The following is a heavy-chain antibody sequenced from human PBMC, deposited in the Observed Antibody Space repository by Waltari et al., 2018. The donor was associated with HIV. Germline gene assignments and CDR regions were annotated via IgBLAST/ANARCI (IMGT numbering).Heavy chain of an antibody. CDR3: ARARPLLTTWAGVYDI. D-gene: IGHD4-4*01. J-gene: IGHJ3*02. CDR1: CCSIRSSTC. V-gene: IGHV4-4*02. Sequence: QVRLQESGPGLVKPSGTLSLPCVVSCCSIRSSTCWSWVRQPPGKGLEWIGEICNSGTTNYNPSFKSRIDMSIDQSDNQFSLVLESVTAADTATYFCARARPLLTTWAGVYDIWGQGTMVIVSS. CDR2: ICNSGTT.